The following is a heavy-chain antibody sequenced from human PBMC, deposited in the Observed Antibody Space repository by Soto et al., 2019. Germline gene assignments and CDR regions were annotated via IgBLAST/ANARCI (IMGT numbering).Heavy chain of an antibody. D-gene: IGHD4-17*01. CDR3: AKDMQLGGMTTIHSFDA. V-gene: IGHV3-9*01. Sequence: EVQLVESGGGLEQPCRPLRLSCVASGFTVDDYAMHWFRQAPGKGLAWASGISATGDTIDYADSVKGRLTISRHNAKKSLFLQMIRLTPEDTALYYCAKDMQLGGMTTIHSFDAWGQGTQVTVSS. CDR2: ISATGDTI. CDR1: GFTVDDYA. J-gene: IGHJ4*02.